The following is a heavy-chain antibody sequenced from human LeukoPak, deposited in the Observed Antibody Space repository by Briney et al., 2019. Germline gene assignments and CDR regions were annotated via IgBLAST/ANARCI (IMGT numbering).Heavy chain of an antibody. Sequence: GGSLRLSCEDSGSTFRSYEMNWVRQAPGKGLEWIAYLSSSGSAFSYADSVKGRFTIARDNAKNSVYLEMNSLRADDTAVYYCARSARLMKGVVEVTALDDWGQGTLVTVSS. V-gene: IGHV3-48*03. J-gene: IGHJ4*02. D-gene: IGHD3-3*01. CDR1: GSTFRSYE. CDR2: LSSSGSAF. CDR3: ARSARLMKGVVEVTALDD.